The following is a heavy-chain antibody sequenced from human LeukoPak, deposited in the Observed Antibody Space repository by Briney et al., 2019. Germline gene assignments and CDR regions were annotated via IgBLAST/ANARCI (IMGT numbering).Heavy chain of an antibody. D-gene: IGHD6-13*01. J-gene: IGHJ4*02. CDR1: SGSISTSNYY. V-gene: IGHV4-39*07. CDR3: ARDALLGIAELGLDY. CDR2: IFYSGST. Sequence: SETLSLTCTVSSGSISTSNYYWGWVRQPPGKALEWIGNIFYSGSTYYSPSLKSRVTISLDTSRNQFSLQLNSVTPEDTAVYYCARDALLGIAELGLDYWGQGTLVTVSS.